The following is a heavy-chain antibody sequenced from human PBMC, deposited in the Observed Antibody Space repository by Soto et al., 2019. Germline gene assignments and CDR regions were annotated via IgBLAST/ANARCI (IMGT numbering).Heavy chain of an antibody. CDR2: IYYSGST. CDR3: ARKVRDILTGYFYGMDV. CDR1: GGSISSSSYY. V-gene: IGHV4-39*01. Sequence: SETLSLTCTVSGGSISSSSYYWGWIRQPPGKGLEWIGSIYYSGSTYYNPSLKSRVTISVDTSKNQFSLKLSSVTAADTAVYYCARKVRDILTGYFYGMDVWGQGTTVTVSS. D-gene: IGHD3-9*01. J-gene: IGHJ6*02.